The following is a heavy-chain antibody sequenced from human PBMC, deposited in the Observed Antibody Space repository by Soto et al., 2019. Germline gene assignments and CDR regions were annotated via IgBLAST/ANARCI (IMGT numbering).Heavy chain of an antibody. CDR1: GFTVSSNY. V-gene: IGHV3-53*01. J-gene: IGHJ4*02. Sequence: LRLSCAASGFTVSSNYMSWVRQAPGKGLEWVSVIYSGGSTYYADSVKGRFTISRDNSKNTLYLQMNSLRAEDTAVYYCAREGSSSGPDYEYWGQGTLVNVSS. CDR3: AREGSSSGPDYEY. CDR2: IYSGGST. D-gene: IGHD3-22*01.